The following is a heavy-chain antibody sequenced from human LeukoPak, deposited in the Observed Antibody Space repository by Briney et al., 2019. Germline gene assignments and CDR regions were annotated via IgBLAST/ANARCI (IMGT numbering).Heavy chain of an antibody. Sequence: NTNYAQKLQGRVTMTTDTSTSTAYMELRSLRSDDTAVYYCARDLFPTVGFGELSANWFDPWGQGTLVTVSS. CDR2: NT. CDR3: ARDLFPTVGFGELSANWFDP. D-gene: IGHD3-10*01. V-gene: IGHV1-18*01. J-gene: IGHJ5*02.